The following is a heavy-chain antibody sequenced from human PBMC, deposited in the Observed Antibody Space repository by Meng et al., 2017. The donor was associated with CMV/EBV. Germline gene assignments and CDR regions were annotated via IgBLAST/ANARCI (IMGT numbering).Heavy chain of an antibody. D-gene: IGHD2-2*01. Sequence: ASVKVSFKSSGYTFTGYHMHWVRQAPGQQLEWMGWINPNSGGTNYAQRFQGRVTMTRDTSISTAYMELSRLTSEDTAVYYCARAVVPDATFDPWGQGTLVTVSS. J-gene: IGHJ5*02. CDR1: GYTFTGYH. V-gene: IGHV1-2*02. CDR2: INPNSGGT. CDR3: ARAVVPDATFDP.